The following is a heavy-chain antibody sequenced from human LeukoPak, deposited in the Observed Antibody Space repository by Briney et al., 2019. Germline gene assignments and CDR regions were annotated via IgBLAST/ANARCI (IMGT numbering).Heavy chain of an antibody. J-gene: IGHJ6*03. CDR1: GGSFSGYY. CDR2: INHSGST. CDR3: ARMPGRWARYMDV. D-gene: IGHD5-24*01. Sequence: SETLSLTCAVYGGSFSGYYWSWIRQPPGKGLEWIGEINHSGSTNYNPSLKSRVTISVDTSKNQFSLKLSSVTAADTAVYYCARMPGRWARYMDVWGKGTTVTVSS. V-gene: IGHV4-34*01.